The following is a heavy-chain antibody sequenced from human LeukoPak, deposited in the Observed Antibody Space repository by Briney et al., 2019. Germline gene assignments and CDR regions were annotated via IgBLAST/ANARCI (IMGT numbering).Heavy chain of an antibody. V-gene: IGHV4-38-2*02. CDR3: ARVGYSSSWVRVDY. Sequence: SETLSLTCTVSGYSISSGYYWGWIRQPPGKGLEWIGSIYHSGSTYYNPSLKSRVTISVDTSKNQFSLKLSSVTAADTAVYYCARVGYSSSWVRVDYWGQGTLVTVSS. D-gene: IGHD6-13*01. CDR2: IYHSGST. J-gene: IGHJ4*02. CDR1: GYSISSGYY.